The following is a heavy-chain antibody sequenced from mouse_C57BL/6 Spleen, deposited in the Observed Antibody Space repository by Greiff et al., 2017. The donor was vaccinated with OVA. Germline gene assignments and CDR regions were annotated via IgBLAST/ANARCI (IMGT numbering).Heavy chain of an antibody. V-gene: IGHV5-16*01. D-gene: IGHD4-1*01. J-gene: IGHJ2*01. CDR1: GFTFSDYY. CDR2: INYDGSST. CDR3: ARGVGRAYFDY. Sequence: EVQLVESEGGLVQPGSSMKLSCTASGFTFSDYYMAWVRQVPEKGLEWVANINYDGSSTYYLDSLKSRFIISRDNAKNILYLQMSSLKSEDTATYYCARGVGRAYFDYWGQGTTLTVSS.